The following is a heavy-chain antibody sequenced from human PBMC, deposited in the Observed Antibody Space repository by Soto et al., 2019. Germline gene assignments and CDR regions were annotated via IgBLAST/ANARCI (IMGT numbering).Heavy chain of an antibody. CDR1: GGTFISYA. CDR3: ATDSIAAAGHYFDY. Sequence: SVKVSCKASGGTFISYAISWVRQAPGQGLEWMGGIIPIFGTANYAQKFQGRVTITADESTSTAYMELSSLRSEDTAVYYCATDSIAAAGHYFDYWGQGTLVTVSS. D-gene: IGHD6-13*01. V-gene: IGHV1-69*13. CDR2: IIPIFGTA. J-gene: IGHJ4*02.